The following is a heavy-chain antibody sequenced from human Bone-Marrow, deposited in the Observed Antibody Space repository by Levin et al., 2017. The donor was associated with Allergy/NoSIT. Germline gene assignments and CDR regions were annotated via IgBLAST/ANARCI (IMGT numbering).Heavy chain of an antibody. D-gene: IGHD6-13*01. J-gene: IGHJ3*02. V-gene: IGHV3-7*01. CDR2: IKQDGSEK. CDR3: ARIYSNSWFAFDI. Sequence: SCAASGFTFSSYWMTWVRQAPGKGLEWVANIKQDGSEKYYVDSVKGRFTISRDNAKNSLYLQMNSLRAEDTALYYCARIYSNSWFAFDIWGQGTMVTVSS. CDR1: GFTFSSYW.